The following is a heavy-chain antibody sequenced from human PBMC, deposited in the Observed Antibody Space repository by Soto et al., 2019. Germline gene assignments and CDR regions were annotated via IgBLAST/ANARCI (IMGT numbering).Heavy chain of an antibody. V-gene: IGHV3-23*01. CDR2: ISGSGGST. Sequence: EVQLLESGGGLVQPGGSLRLSCAASGFTFSSYAMSWVRQAPGKGLEWVSAISGSGGSTYYADSVKGRFTISRDNSKKPLYVQMNSLRAEDTAVYYCAKDYGYCSGCSVYCRHSWYFDLWGRGTLVTVSS. CDR1: GFTFSSYA. D-gene: IGHD2-15*01. CDR3: AKDYGYCSGCSVYCRHSWYFDL. J-gene: IGHJ2*01.